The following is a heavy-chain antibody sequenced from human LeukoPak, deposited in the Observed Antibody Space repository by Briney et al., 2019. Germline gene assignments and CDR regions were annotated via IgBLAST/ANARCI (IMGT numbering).Heavy chain of an antibody. V-gene: IGHV3-23*01. Sequence: GGSLRLSCAASGFTFSSYAMSWVRQAPGKGLEWVSAISGSGGSTYYANSVKGRFTFSRNNSKNTLYLQMNSLRAADTAIYYCAKGDCSGGSCYSPFDYWGQGTLVTVSS. CDR2: ISGSGGST. CDR1: GFTFSSYA. J-gene: IGHJ4*02. CDR3: AKGDCSGGSCYSPFDY. D-gene: IGHD2-15*01.